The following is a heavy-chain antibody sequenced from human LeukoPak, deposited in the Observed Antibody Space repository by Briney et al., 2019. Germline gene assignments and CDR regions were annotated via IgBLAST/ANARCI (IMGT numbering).Heavy chain of an antibody. V-gene: IGHV4-59*08. Sequence: SETLSLTCTVSGGSISSYYWSWIRQPPGKGLEWIGYIYYSGSTNYNPSLKSRVTLSVDTSKMQFSLRLSSVTAADTAVYYCARHESHYDILTGYIYYYYGMDVWGQGTTVTVS. D-gene: IGHD3-9*01. CDR3: ARHESHYDILTGYIYYYYGMDV. CDR2: IYYSGST. J-gene: IGHJ6*02. CDR1: GGSISSYY.